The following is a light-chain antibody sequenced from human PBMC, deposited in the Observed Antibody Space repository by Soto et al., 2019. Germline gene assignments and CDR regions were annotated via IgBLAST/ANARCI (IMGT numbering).Light chain of an antibody. J-gene: IGKJ5*01. CDR2: AAS. V-gene: IGKV1-27*01. CDR3: QQYNTYST. CDR1: QGISNY. Sequence: DIQMTQSPSSLSASVGDRVTITCRASQGISNYLAWYQLKPGKVPNLLIYAASTLQSGVPSRLSGSGSGTDFTLTISCLQSEDFATYYCQQYNTYSTFGQGTRLEIK.